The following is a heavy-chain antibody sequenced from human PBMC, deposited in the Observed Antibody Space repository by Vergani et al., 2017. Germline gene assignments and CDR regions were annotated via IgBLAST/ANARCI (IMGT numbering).Heavy chain of an antibody. CDR3: ARERDGSGNYYLMDF. D-gene: IGHD3-10*01. V-gene: IGHV1-69*12. Sequence: QVQLVQSGAEVKKPGSSVKVSCKASGGTFSSYAISWVRQAPGQGLEWMGGTIPIFGTANYAQKFQGRVTITADESTYTAYMELSSLRSEDKAVYYCARERDGSGNYYLMDFWGQGTTVTVSS. CDR1: GGTFSSYA. J-gene: IGHJ6*02. CDR2: TIPIFGTA.